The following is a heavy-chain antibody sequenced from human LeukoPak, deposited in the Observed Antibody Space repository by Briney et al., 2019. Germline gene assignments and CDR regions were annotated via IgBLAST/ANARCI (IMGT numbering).Heavy chain of an antibody. CDR1: GYTFTGYY. CDR3: ARGGRITGTTMSDYYYYMDV. Sequence: GASVKVSCKASGYTFTGYYMHWVRQAPGQGLEWMGWINPNSGGTNYAQKFQGRVTMTRDTSISTAYMELSRLRSDDTAVYYCARGGRITGTTMSDYYYYMDVWGKGTTVTVSS. D-gene: IGHD1-7*01. V-gene: IGHV1-2*02. J-gene: IGHJ6*03. CDR2: INPNSGGT.